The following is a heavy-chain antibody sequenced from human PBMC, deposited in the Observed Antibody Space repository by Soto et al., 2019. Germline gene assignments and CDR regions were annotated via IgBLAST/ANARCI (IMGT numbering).Heavy chain of an antibody. Sequence: PSETLSLTCTVSGGSISSSSYFWGWIRQPPGKGLEWIGSIYYSGSTYYNPSLKSRVTISVDTSKNQFSLKLSSVTAADTAVYYCARHPGYGIYYFDYWGQGNLVTVS. D-gene: IGHD5-18*01. CDR2: IYYSGST. CDR3: ARHPGYGIYYFDY. J-gene: IGHJ4*02. V-gene: IGHV4-39*01. CDR1: GGSISSSSYF.